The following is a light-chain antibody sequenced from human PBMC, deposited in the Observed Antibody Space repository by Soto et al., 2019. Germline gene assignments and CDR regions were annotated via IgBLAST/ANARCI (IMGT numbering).Light chain of an antibody. CDR2: DVS. CDR3: CSYAGSYTLV. Sequence: QSVLTQPRSVSGSPGQSVTISCTGTSSDVGGYNYVSWYQQHPGKAPKLMIYDVSKRPSGVPDRFSGSKSGNTASLTFSWLQVEDEADYYCCSYAGSYTLVFGTGTKVTVL. CDR1: SSDVGGYNY. J-gene: IGLJ1*01. V-gene: IGLV2-11*01.